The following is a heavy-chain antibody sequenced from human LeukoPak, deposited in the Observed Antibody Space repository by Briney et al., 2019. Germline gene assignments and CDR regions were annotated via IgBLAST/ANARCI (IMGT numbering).Heavy chain of an antibody. V-gene: IGHV4-38-2*02. CDR3: ARAYNWFDP. Sequence: SETLSLTCTVSGYSISSGYYWGWIRQPPGKGLEWIGSIYYSGSTYYNPSLKSRVTISVDTSKNQFSLKLSSVTAADTAVYYCARAYNWFDPWGQGTLVTVSS. CDR1: GYSISSGYY. J-gene: IGHJ5*02. CDR2: IYYSGST.